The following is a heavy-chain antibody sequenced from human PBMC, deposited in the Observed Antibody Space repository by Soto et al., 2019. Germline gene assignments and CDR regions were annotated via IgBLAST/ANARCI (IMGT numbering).Heavy chain of an antibody. CDR2: INHSGST. CDR3: AGEFRGGDCCDQNV. D-gene: IGHD2-21*02. Sequence: NPSETLSLTCAVYGGSFSGYYWSWIRQPPGKGLEWIGEINHSGSTNYNPSLKSRVTISVDTSKNRFSLKLSSVTAADTAVYYCAGEFRGGDCCDQNVWGQGTTVTVSS. CDR1: GGSFSGYY. J-gene: IGHJ6*02. V-gene: IGHV4-34*01.